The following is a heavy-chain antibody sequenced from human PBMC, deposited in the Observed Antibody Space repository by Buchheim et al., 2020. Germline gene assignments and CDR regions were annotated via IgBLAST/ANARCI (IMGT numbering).Heavy chain of an antibody. CDR1: GGSFSGYY. CDR2: INHSGST. CDR3: ARYLLGYCSSTSCYDYYYYYGMDV. D-gene: IGHD2-2*01. Sequence: QVQLQQWGAGLLKPSETLSLTCAVYGGSFSGYYWSWIRQPPGKGLEWIGEINHSGSTNYNPSLKSRVTISVDTSKNQSSLKLSSVTAADTAVYYCARYLLGYCSSTSCYDYYYYYGMDVWGQGTT. V-gene: IGHV4-34*01. J-gene: IGHJ6*02.